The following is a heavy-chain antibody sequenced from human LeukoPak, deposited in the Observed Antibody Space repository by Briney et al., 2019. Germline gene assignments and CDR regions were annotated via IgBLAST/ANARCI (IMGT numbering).Heavy chain of an antibody. CDR1: GGSISSGDYY. CDR3: ASLSIAATGGDLDY. J-gene: IGHJ4*02. Sequence: SETLSLTCTVSGGSISSGDYYWSWIRQPPGKGLEWIGYIYYSGSTYYNPSLKSRVTISVDTSKNQFSLKLSSVTAADTAVYYYASLSIAATGGDLDYWGQGTLATVSS. D-gene: IGHD6-6*01. V-gene: IGHV4-30-4*08. CDR2: IYYSGST.